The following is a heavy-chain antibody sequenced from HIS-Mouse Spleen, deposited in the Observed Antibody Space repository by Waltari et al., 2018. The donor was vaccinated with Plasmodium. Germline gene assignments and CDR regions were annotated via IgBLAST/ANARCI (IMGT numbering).Heavy chain of an antibody. CDR2: IYYSGST. J-gene: IGHJ4*02. CDR1: GGSISSYY. CDR3: ARGYDFWSGYSPYFDY. V-gene: IGHV4-59*01. Sequence: QVQLQESGPGLVKPSETLSLTCTVSGGSISSYYSSWIRQPPGKGLEWIGYIYYSGSTNYNPSLKSRVTISVDTSKNQFSLKLSSVTAADTAVYYCARGYDFWSGYSPYFDYWGQGTLVTVSS. D-gene: IGHD3-3*01.